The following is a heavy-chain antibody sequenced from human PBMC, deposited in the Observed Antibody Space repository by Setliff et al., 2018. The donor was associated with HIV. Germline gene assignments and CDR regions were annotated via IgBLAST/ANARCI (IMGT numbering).Heavy chain of an antibody. CDR1: GYTFSGYY. CDR2: INPNSGGT. V-gene: IGHV1-2*02. Sequence: ASVKVSCKASGYTFSGYYMHWVRQAPGQGLEWMGWINPNSGGTNNAQKFQGRVTMTRDTSINTAYMELARLRSDDTAVYYCASLATTRWDYWGRGTLVTVSS. D-gene: IGHD2-15*01. J-gene: IGHJ4*02. CDR3: ASLATTRWDY.